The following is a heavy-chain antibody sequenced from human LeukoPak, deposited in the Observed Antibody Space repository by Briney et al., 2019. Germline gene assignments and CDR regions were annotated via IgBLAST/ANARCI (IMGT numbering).Heavy chain of an antibody. CDR1: GYTFTSYG. CDR2: IIPLFGTP. D-gene: IGHD2-15*01. V-gene: IGHV1-69*06. Sequence: SVKVSCKASGYTFTSYGISWVRQAPGQGLEWMGGIIPLFGTPDYAQKFQDRLTITADRSTSTAYMELSSMRSEDTAVYYCASATLRCSGGSCYEMDVWGKGTTVTVSS. J-gene: IGHJ6*04. CDR3: ASATLRCSGGSCYEMDV.